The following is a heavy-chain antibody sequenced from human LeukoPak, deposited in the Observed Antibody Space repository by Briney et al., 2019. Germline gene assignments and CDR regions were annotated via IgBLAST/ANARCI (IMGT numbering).Heavy chain of an antibody. CDR3: GRIGGRSKAAKGDAFDI. V-gene: IGHV3-21*01. Sequence: GGSLRLSCAASGFTFSSYSMSWVRQAPGKGLEWVSSISSGSSYMYYADSVKGRFTISRDNAQNSMFLQMNSLRAEDTAVYYCGRIGGRSKAAKGDAFDIWGQGTMVTVSS. J-gene: IGHJ3*02. CDR1: GFTFSSYS. D-gene: IGHD2-15*01. CDR2: ISSGSSYM.